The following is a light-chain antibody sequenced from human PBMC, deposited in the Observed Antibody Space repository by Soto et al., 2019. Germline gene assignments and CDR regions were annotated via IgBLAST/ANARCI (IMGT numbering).Light chain of an antibody. CDR3: QQYNKWRT. J-gene: IGKJ1*01. Sequence: DIVMTQSPATLSVSPGERATLSCRASQSVSSNLAWYQQKPGQAPRLLIYGASTRATGIPARFSGSGSGTEFTLTISSLQSEDFAVYYCQQYNKWRTFGQGTKV. CDR2: GAS. CDR1: QSVSSN. V-gene: IGKV3-15*01.